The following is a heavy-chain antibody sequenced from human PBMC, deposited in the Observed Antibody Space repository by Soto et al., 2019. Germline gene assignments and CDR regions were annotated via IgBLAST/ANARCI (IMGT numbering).Heavy chain of an antibody. CDR2: IIPIFGTA. J-gene: IGHJ4*02. CDR1: GGTFSSYA. Sequence: QVQLVQSGAEVKKPGSSVKVSCKASGGTFSSYAISWVRQAPGQGLEWMGGIIPIFGTANYAQKFQGRVTITADESTSTAYMELSSLRSEDTAVYYCACPRDRIAVASAVKYYFDYWGQGTLVTVSS. V-gene: IGHV1-69*12. CDR3: ACPRDRIAVASAVKYYFDY. D-gene: IGHD6-19*01.